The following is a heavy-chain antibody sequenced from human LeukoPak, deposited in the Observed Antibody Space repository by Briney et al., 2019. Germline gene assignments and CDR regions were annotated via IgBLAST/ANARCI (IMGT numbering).Heavy chain of an antibody. CDR1: GFTFTDFI. CDR2: CTVNEGII. V-gene: IGHV3-30-3*01. J-gene: IGHJ4*02. Sequence: GGSLRLSCEASGFTFTDFILHWVRQAPGKGLESVAVCTVNEGIIIYADSVKGRFTISRDNSKNTLYLQMNSLGTDDMGIYYCARDPIAGAPDYLDFWGQGTLVTVSS. D-gene: IGHD3-10*01. CDR3: ARDPIAGAPDYLDF.